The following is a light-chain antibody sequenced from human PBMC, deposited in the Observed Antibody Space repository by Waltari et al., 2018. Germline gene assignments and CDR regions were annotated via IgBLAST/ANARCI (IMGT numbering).Light chain of an antibody. CDR3: SSYTGSTNNLYV. V-gene: IGLV2-8*01. J-gene: IGLJ1*01. CDR2: DVT. CDR1: SSTVVAYNS. Sequence: QSALTQPPPASASPRQSAAIPCPAPSSTVVAYNSASWYQHPPGQAPQPIIYDVTKRPSGVPDRFSGSKSGNTASLTVSGLQADDEADYHCSSYTGSTNNLYVFGTGTKVTVL.